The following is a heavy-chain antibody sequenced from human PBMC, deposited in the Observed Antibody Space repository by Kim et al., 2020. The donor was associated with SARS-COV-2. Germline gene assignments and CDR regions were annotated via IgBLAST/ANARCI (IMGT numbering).Heavy chain of an antibody. Sequence: GGSLRLSCAASGFTFSNAWMSWVRQAPGKGLEWVGRIKSKTDGGTTDYAAPVKGRFTISRDDSKNTLYLQMNSLKTEDTAVYYCTTGRDTGLWFGDLYYYGMEVWGQGTTVTVSS. CDR1: GFTFSNAW. V-gene: IGHV3-15*01. J-gene: IGHJ6*02. CDR3: TTGRDTGLWFGDLYYYGMEV. D-gene: IGHD3-10*01. CDR2: IKSKTDGGTT.